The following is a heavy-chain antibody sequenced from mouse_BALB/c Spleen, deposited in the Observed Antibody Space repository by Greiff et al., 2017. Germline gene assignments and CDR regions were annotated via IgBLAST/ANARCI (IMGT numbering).Heavy chain of an antibody. CDR2: INPSTGYT. D-gene: IGHD2-3*01. V-gene: IGHV1-7*01. CDR1: GYTFTSYW. J-gene: IGHJ1*01. Sequence: QVQLQQSGAELAKPGASVKMSCKASGYTFTSYWMHWVKQRPGQGLEWIGYINPSTGYTEYNQKFKDKATLTADKSSSTAYMQLSSLTSEDSAVYYCARGGYYVRWYFDVWGAGTTVTVSS. CDR3: ARGGYYVRWYFDV.